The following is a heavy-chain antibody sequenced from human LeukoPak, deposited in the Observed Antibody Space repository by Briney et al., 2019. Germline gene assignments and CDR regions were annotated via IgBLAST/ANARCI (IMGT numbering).Heavy chain of an antibody. D-gene: IGHD5-24*01. CDR3: ARIRDGYNDAYDI. Sequence: GASVKVSCEASGYTFTNYYIHWVRQAPGQGLEWMGLINPGGDNTDYAQNFQGGVTMTRDTSTSTVYMGLSSLRSEDTAVYYCARIRDGYNDAYDIWGQGTMVTVSS. CDR1: GYTFTNYY. J-gene: IGHJ3*02. CDR2: INPGGDNT. V-gene: IGHV1-46*01.